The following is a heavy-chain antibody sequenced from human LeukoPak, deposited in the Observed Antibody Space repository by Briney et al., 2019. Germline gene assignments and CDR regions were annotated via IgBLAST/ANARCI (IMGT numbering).Heavy chain of an antibody. D-gene: IGHD3-16*01. Sequence: PSETLSLTCAVSGSSITTGYYWGWIRQPPGKGLEWIATVYYTGSTYYNPSLKSRVTISVDTSENQFSLKLSSVTAADTAVYYCARQSARTPRGGGCFDNWGQGTLVTVSS. CDR3: ARQSARTPRGGGCFDN. CDR1: GSSITTGYY. V-gene: IGHV4-38-2*01. CDR2: VYYTGST. J-gene: IGHJ4*02.